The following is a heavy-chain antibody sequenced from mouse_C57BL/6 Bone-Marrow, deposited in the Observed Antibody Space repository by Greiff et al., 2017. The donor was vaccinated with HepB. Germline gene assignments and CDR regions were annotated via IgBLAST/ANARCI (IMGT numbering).Heavy chain of an antibody. CDR2: IHPNSGST. CDR3: ARPYGSSSWFAY. CDR1: GYTFTSYW. Sequence: QVQLQQPGAELVKPGASVKLSCKASGYTFTSYWMHWVKQRPGQGLEWIGMIHPNSGSTNYNEKFKSKATLTVDKSSSPAYMQLSSLTSEDSAVYYCARPYGSSSWFAYWGQGTLVTVSA. J-gene: IGHJ3*01. D-gene: IGHD1-1*01. V-gene: IGHV1-64*01.